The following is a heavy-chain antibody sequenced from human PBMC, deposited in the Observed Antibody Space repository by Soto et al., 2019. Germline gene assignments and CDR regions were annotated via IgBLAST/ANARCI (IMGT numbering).Heavy chain of an antibody. CDR2: IYHSGST. Sequence: SETLSLTSAVSGGSISSSNWWSWVRQPPGKGLEWIGEIYHSGSTNYNPSLKSRVTISVDKSKNQFSLKLSSVTAADTAVYYCARAYYDTIGYTLDSWGQGTLVT. V-gene: IGHV4-4*02. CDR1: GGSISSSNW. J-gene: IGHJ5*01. D-gene: IGHD3-22*01. CDR3: ARAYYDTIGYTLDS.